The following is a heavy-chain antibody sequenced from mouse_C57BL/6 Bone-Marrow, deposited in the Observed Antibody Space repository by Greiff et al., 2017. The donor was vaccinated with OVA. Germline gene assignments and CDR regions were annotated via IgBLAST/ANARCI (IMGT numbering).Heavy chain of an antibody. CDR2: INPYNGGT. CDR1: GYSFTDYY. CDR3: ARYWVWFAY. Sequence: VQLQQSGPVLVKPGASVKMSCKASGYSFTDYYMNWVKQSHGKSLEWIGVINPYNGGTSYNQKFQGKATITADTSSNTAYLQLSSLTSEDTAVYYCARYWVWFAYWGQGTLVTVSA. V-gene: IGHV1-19*01. D-gene: IGHD4-1*01. J-gene: IGHJ3*01.